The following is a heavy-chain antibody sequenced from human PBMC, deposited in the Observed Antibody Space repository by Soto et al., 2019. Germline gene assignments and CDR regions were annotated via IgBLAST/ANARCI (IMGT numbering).Heavy chain of an antibody. J-gene: IGHJ5*02. CDR1: GYTFTSYV. CDR3: AREAHQYYYDSSGYYYSPWFDP. CDR2: ISAYNGNT. Sequence: GASVKVSCKASGYTFTSYVISWVRQAPGQGLEWMGWISAYNGNTNYAQKLQGRVTMTTDTSTSTAYMELRSLRSDDTAVYYCAREAHQYYYDSSGYYYSPWFDPWGQGTLVTVSS. V-gene: IGHV1-18*01. D-gene: IGHD3-22*01.